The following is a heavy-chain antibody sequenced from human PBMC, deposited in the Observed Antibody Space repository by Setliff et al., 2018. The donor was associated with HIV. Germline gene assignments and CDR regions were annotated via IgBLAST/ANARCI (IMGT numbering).Heavy chain of an antibody. CDR2: IYYSRST. CDR1: GGSISSGGYY. Sequence: SETLSLTCTVSGGSISSGGYYWSWIRQHPGKGLEWIGYIYYSRSTYYNPSLKSRVTISVDTSKNQFSLKLSSVTAADTAVYYCAREEIVGVTGYYYYMDVWGKGTTVTVSS. CDR3: AREEIVGVTGYYYYMDV. V-gene: IGHV4-31*03. J-gene: IGHJ6*03. D-gene: IGHD1-26*01.